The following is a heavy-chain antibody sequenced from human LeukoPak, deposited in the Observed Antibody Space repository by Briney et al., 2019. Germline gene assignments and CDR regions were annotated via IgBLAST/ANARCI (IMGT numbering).Heavy chain of an antibody. D-gene: IGHD5-24*01. Sequence: ASVKVSCKASGYTFTSYDINWVRQATGQGLEWMGWMNPNSGNTGYAQKFQGRVTMTTDTSTSTAYMELSSLRSEDTAIYYCARIRDGYNDAYDIWGQGTVVTVPS. CDR3: ARIRDGYNDAYDI. CDR1: GYTFTSYD. V-gene: IGHV1-8*01. CDR2: MNPNSGNT. J-gene: IGHJ3*02.